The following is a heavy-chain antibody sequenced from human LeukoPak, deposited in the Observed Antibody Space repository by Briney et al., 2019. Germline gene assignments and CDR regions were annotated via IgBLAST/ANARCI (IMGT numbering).Heavy chain of an antibody. CDR3: ARDEVDYGGKAYYYYYYMDV. Sequence: PGGSLRLSCAASGFSVINAWMSWVRQAPGQGLEWVSYISSSGSTIYYADSVKGRFTISRDNAKNSLYLQMNSLRAEDTAVYYCARDEVDYGGKAYYYYYYMDVWGKGTTVTVSS. V-gene: IGHV3-11*01. D-gene: IGHD4-23*01. CDR1: GFSVINAW. J-gene: IGHJ6*03. CDR2: ISSSGSTI.